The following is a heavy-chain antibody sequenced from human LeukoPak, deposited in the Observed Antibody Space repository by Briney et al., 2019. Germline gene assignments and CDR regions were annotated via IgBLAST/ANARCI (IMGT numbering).Heavy chain of an antibody. D-gene: IGHD2-2*02. CDR3: ARDSGYCSSTSCYTYGMDV. J-gene: IGHJ6*02. CDR2: IYTSGST. Sequence: SETLSLTCTVSGGSISSYYWSWIRQPPGKGLEWIGRIYTSGSTNYNPSLKSRVTMSVDTSKNQFSLKLSSVTAADTAVYYCARDSGYCSSTSCYTYGMDVWGQGTTVTVSS. CDR1: GGSISSYY. V-gene: IGHV4-4*07.